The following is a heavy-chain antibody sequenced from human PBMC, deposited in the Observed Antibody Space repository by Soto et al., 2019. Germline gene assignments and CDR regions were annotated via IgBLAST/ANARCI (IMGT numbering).Heavy chain of an antibody. Sequence: QVQLVQSGAEVKKPGASVKVSCKASGYTFTDFYMHWVRQAPGQGLEWLGWINPYTGGTNYAQKFQDRVTMTRDTSISTAHLDLSRLTSDDTAVYYGARDPIGGGSPYYCDYWGQGTLVTASS. J-gene: IGHJ4*02. V-gene: IGHV1-2*02. CDR2: INPYTGGT. CDR1: GYTFTDFY. CDR3: ARDPIGGGSPYYCDY. D-gene: IGHD3-10*01.